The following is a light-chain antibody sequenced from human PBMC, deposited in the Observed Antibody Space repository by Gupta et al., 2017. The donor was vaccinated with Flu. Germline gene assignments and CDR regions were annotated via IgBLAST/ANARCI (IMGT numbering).Light chain of an antibody. CDR2: PAP. CDR3: KQRSNGHQSLT. V-gene: IGKV3-11*01. J-gene: IGKJ4*01. CDR1: QSVSRY. Sequence: DSVLTQSSATLSLSRVERASLSCRASQSVSRYLAWYQKKPGQAPRLPIYPAPNTAPGTPARCRGSGGGTDTNLNIISRELEDFAVYSCKQRSNGHQSLTFGRWTKVEI.